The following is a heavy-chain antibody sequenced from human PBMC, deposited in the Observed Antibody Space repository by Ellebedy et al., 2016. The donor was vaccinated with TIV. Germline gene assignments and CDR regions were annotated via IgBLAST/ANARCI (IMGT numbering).Heavy chain of an antibody. D-gene: IGHD6-25*01. CDR1: GFTISTYW. CDR3: AGRQRADVVTEN. V-gene: IGHV3-7*01. CDR2: IKQDGSDK. J-gene: IGHJ4*02. Sequence: GESLKISXAASGFTISTYWMFWVRQAPGKGLEWLANIKQDGSDKYYVDSVKGRFTISRDNAKNSVYLQMNSLTDEDTAIYFCAGRQRADVVTENWGQGTLVTVSS.